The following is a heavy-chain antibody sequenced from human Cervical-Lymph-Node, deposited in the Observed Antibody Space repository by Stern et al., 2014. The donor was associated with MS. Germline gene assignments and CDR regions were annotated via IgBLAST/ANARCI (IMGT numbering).Heavy chain of an antibody. V-gene: IGHV1-69*01. CDR2: IITIFGNS. J-gene: IGHJ4*02. Sequence: VQLVESGAEVKKPGSSVKVSCKASGGTFSSYAISWVRQAPGQGLEWMGGIITIFGNSNDAQKFQCRVTITADESTSTAYMELSSLRSEDSAVYYCARDPYSSDLLRYWGQGTLVTVSS. D-gene: IGHD6-19*01. CDR3: ARDPYSSDLLRY. CDR1: GGTFSSYA.